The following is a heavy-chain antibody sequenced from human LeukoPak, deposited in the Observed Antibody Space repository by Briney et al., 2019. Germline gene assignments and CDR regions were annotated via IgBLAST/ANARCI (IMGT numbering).Heavy chain of an antibody. V-gene: IGHV1-2*02. CDR1: GYTFTGYY. CDR3: ARDQPYSSSWLYAFDI. Sequence: ASVKVSCKASGYTFTGYYMHWVRQAPGQGLEWMGWINPNSGGTNYAQKFQGRVTMTRDTSISTAYMELSRLRSDDTAVYYCARDQPYSSSWLYAFDIWGQGTMVSVSS. D-gene: IGHD6-13*01. J-gene: IGHJ3*02. CDR2: INPNSGGT.